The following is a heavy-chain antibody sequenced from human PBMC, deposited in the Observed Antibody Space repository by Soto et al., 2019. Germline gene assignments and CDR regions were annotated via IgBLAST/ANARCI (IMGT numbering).Heavy chain of an antibody. J-gene: IGHJ4*01. Sequence: GESLKISCKTSGYSFTSYWIGWVRQMPGKGMEWMGNIYPYDSDTRYSPSFQGQVTISADTSITTAYLQWSGLRASDAAMYFCARHLVGSTRGNFDYWGQGTLVTVSS. V-gene: IGHV5-51*01. CDR3: ARHLVGSTRGNFDY. CDR1: GYSFTSYW. D-gene: IGHD2-2*01. CDR2: IYPYDSDT.